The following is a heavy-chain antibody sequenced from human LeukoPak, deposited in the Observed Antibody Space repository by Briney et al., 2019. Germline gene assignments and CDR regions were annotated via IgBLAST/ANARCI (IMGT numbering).Heavy chain of an antibody. CDR2: IRYDGSNK. CDR1: GFTFSSYG. V-gene: IGHV3-30*02. J-gene: IGHJ4*02. CDR3: AERDAAGLDY. D-gene: IGHD6-13*01. Sequence: GGSLRLSCAASGFTFSSYGMHWVRQAPGKGLEWVAFIRYDGSNKYYADSVKGRFTISRDNSKNTLYLQMNSLRGEDTAVYYCAERDAAGLDYWGQGTLVTVSS.